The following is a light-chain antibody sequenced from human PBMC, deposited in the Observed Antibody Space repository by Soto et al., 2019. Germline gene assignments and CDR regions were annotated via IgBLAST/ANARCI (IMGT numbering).Light chain of an antibody. Sequence: DIQMAQSPSTLSASVGDRFTITCRASQNINSWLAWYQQKPGKAPKLLIYKASTLKSGVPSRFSGSGSGTEFTLTISSLQPDDFATYYCQHYNSYSEAFGQGTKVDIK. J-gene: IGKJ1*01. CDR3: QHYNSYSEA. V-gene: IGKV1-5*03. CDR2: KAS. CDR1: QNINSW.